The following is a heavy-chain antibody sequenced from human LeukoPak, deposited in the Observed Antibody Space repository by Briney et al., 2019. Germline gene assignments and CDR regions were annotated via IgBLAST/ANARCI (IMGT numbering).Heavy chain of an antibody. CDR2: ISSSSSYI. V-gene: IGHV3-21*01. Sequence: GGSLRLSCAASGFTFSSYSMNWVRQAPGKGLELVSSISSSSSYIYYADSVKGRFTISRDNAKNSLYLQMNSLRAEDTAVYYCARGDQYYDILTGYFHWGQGTLVTVSS. CDR3: ARGDQYYDILTGYFH. D-gene: IGHD3-9*01. CDR1: GFTFSSYS. J-gene: IGHJ4*02.